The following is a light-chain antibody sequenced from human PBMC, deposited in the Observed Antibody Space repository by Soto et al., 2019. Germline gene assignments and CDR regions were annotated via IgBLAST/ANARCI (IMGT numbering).Light chain of an antibody. Sequence: EKATLSFTASQHVTTTYIAWYQQKFGQAPRLLIYGASTRATGTPDRFTGGGFGTDFTLTISRVEPEDFAVYYCQQYDSSFTFGGGTKVDIK. J-gene: IGKJ4*01. CDR3: QQYDSSFT. V-gene: IGKV3-20*01. CDR1: QHVTTTY. CDR2: GAS.